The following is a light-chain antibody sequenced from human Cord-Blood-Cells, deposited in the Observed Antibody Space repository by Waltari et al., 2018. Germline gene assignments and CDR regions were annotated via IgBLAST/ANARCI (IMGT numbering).Light chain of an antibody. CDR1: SSGLGGYNS. V-gene: IGLV2-14*01. J-gene: IGLJ3*02. Sequence: QSALTQPASVSGSPGQSITIPCTGTSSGLGGYNSVPWYQQHPGKAPKLMIYEVSKRPSGVSNRFSGSKSGNTASLTISGLQAEDEADYYCSSYTSSSTWVFGGGTKLTVL. CDR3: SSYTSSSTWV. CDR2: EVS.